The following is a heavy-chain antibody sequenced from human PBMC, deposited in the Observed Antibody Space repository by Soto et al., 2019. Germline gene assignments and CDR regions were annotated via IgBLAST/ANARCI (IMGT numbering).Heavy chain of an antibody. CDR2: IKQDGSEK. Sequence: GGSLRLSCAASGFTFSSYWMSWVRQAPGKGLEWVANIKQDGSEKYYVDSVKGRFTISRDNAKNSLYLQMNSLRAEDTAVYYCARWIAARWERNFDYWGQGTLVTVSS. CDR3: ARWIAARWERNFDY. D-gene: IGHD6-6*01. CDR1: GFTFSSYW. V-gene: IGHV3-7*03. J-gene: IGHJ4*02.